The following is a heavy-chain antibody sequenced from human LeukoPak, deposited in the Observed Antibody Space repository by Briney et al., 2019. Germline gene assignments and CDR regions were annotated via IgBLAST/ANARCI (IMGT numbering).Heavy chain of an antibody. CDR1: GGTFSSYA. Sequence: SVKVSCKASGGTFSSYAISWVRQAPGQGLEWMGGIIPIFGTANYAQKFQGRVAITADGSTSTAYMELSSLRSEDTAVYYCARGRGYCSGGSCYSHYYYMDVWGKGTTVTISS. CDR3: ARGRGYCSGGSCYSHYYYMDV. D-gene: IGHD2-15*01. J-gene: IGHJ6*03. V-gene: IGHV1-69*13. CDR2: IIPIFGTA.